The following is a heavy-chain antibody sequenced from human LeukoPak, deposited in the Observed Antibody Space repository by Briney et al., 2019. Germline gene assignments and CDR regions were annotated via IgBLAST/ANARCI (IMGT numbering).Heavy chain of an antibody. D-gene: IGHD3-9*01. CDR2: VNPNSGNR. Sequence: VASVKVSCQASGYTFTNYDINWVRQATGQGLEWMGWVNPNSGNRGYAQKFQGRLTITRNTSISTAYLDLSSLRSDDTAVYYCARGTISGSRSFDPWGQGTLVTVSS. J-gene: IGHJ5*02. CDR1: GYTFTNYD. V-gene: IGHV1-8*03. CDR3: ARGTISGSRSFDP.